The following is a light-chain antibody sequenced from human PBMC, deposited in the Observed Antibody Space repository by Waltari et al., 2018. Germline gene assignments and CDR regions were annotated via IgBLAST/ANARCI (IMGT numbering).Light chain of an antibody. V-gene: IGLV3-9*01. CDR3: QVWDSTNVL. Sequence: SYELTQALSVSVAQGQTARITCGGHNIGSRNGHWYQLQPGQAPVLVIYRGRNRPSGIPGRFSGSNSLNTATLTISRAQVGDEGDYFCQVWDSTNVLFGGGTKLTVL. CDR1: NIGSRN. J-gene: IGLJ2*01. CDR2: RGR.